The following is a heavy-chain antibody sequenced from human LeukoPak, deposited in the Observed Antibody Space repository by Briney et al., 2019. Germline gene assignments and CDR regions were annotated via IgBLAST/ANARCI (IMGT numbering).Heavy chain of an antibody. CDR2: INHSGST. V-gene: IGHV4-34*01. D-gene: IGHD2-15*01. J-gene: IGHJ6*02. CDR3: ARSDSNYGMDV. Sequence: PSETLSLTCAVYGGSFSGYYWCWIRQPPGKGLEWIGEINHSGSTNYNPSLKSRVTISVDTSKNQFSLKLTSVTAADTVVYYCARSDSNYGMDVWGQGTTVTVSS. CDR1: GGSFSGYY.